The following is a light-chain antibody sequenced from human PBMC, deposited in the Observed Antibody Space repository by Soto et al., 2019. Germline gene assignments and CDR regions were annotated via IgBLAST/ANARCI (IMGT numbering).Light chain of an antibody. Sequence: EIVFTHSPATLSVSPGERATLSCRASQSLSSDLAWYQQKVGQAPRLLIYDASNRATGIPARFSGGGSGTEFTLTITSLQSEDFAVYWCQQYNNWPLTFGPGTRLEIK. J-gene: IGKJ5*01. CDR3: QQYNNWPLT. CDR1: QSLSSD. CDR2: DAS. V-gene: IGKV3D-15*01.